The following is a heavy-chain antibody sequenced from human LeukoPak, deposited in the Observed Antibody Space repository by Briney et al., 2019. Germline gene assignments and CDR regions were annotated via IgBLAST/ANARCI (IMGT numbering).Heavy chain of an antibody. CDR1: GYSFSRYG. CDR3: ARDLDYYDSSGSGWFDP. V-gene: IGHV1-18*01. Sequence: GASVKVSCKASGYSFSRYGISWVRQAPGQGLEWMGWISTYNGNTNYAQKFQGRVTMTTDTSKNTAYMELRSLRSDDTAVYYCARDLDYYDSSGSGWFDPWGRGTLVTVSS. CDR2: ISTYNGNT. D-gene: IGHD3-22*01. J-gene: IGHJ5*02.